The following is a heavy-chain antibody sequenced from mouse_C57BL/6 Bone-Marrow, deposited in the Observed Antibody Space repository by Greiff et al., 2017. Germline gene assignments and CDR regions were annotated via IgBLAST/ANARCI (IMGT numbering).Heavy chain of an antibody. CDR3: ARFFYAIYAMDY. J-gene: IGHJ4*01. D-gene: IGHD1-1*01. CDR2: IYPSDSET. CDR1: GYTFTSYW. V-gene: IGHV1-61*01. Sequence: VQLQQPGAELVRPGSSVKLSCKASGYTFTSYWMAWVKQRPGQGLEWIGNIYPSDSETHYNQKFKDKATLTVDKSSSTAYMQLSSLTSEDSAVYYCARFFYAIYAMDYWGQGTSVTVSS.